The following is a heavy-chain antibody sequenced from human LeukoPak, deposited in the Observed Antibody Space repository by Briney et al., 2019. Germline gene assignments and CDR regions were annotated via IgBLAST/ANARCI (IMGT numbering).Heavy chain of an antibody. CDR1: GGSISSGDYY. V-gene: IGHV4-30-4*08. CDR2: IYHSGST. Sequence: SETLSLSCTVSGGSISSGDYYWSWIRQPPGKGLEWIGYIYHSGSTYYNPSLKSRVTISVDRSKNQFSLKLSSVTAADTAVYYCARAKGDDSYYYYYMDVWGKGTTVTVSS. J-gene: IGHJ6*03. CDR3: ARAKGDDSYYYYYMDV.